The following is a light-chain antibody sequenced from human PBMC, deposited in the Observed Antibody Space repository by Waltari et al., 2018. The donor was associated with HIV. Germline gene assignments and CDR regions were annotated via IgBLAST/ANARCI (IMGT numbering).Light chain of an antibody. CDR3: QVWDSSSDFVV. Sequence: SYVLTQPPSVSVAPGQTARITCGGNNIGSKSVHWYQPKPGQAPVLVVYDDSGRPSGGPERCFGSNAGNTATLTISRGEAGDEADYYCQVWDSSSDFVVFGGGTKLTVL. V-gene: IGLV3-21*02. CDR1: NIGSKS. CDR2: DDS. J-gene: IGLJ2*01.